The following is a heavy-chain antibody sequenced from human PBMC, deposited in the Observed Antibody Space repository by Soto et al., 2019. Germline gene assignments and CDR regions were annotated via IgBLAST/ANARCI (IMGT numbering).Heavy chain of an antibody. D-gene: IGHD3-9*01. CDR2: MNPNSGNT. CDR1: GYTFTSYD. Sequence: ASVKVSCKASGYTFTSYDINWVRQATGQGLEWMGWMNPNSGNTGYAQKFQGRVTMTRNTSISTAYMELSSLRSEDTAVYYCAGGRFIAYDILTGYYYYYGMDVWGQGTTVTVS. CDR3: AGGRFIAYDILTGYYYYYGMDV. V-gene: IGHV1-8*01. J-gene: IGHJ6*02.